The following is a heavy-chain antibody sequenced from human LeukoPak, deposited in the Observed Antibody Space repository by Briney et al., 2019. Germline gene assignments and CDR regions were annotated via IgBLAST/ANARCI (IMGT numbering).Heavy chain of an antibody. CDR3: ARDRQLDPTEDAFDI. CDR1: GGTFSSYA. V-gene: IGHV1-69*01. J-gene: IGHJ3*02. D-gene: IGHD1-1*01. Sequence: SVKVSCKASGGTFSSYAISWVRQAPGQGLEWMGGIIPIFGTANYAQKFQGRVTITADESTSTAYMELSSLRSEDMAVYYCARDRQLDPTEDAFDIWGQGTMVTVSS. CDR2: IIPIFGTA.